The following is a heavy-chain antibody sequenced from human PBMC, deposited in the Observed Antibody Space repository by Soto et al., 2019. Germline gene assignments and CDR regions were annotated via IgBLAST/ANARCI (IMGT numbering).Heavy chain of an antibody. V-gene: IGHV3-9*01. CDR3: AKDIAGYSSGIDY. Sequence: EVQLVESGGGLVQPGRSLRLSCAASGFTFDDYAMHWVRQAPGKGLEWVSGISWNSGSIGYADSVKGRFTISRDNAKNSLYLQMNSLRAEDTALYYCAKDIAGYSSGIDYWGQGTPVTVSS. J-gene: IGHJ4*02. D-gene: IGHD6-19*01. CDR1: GFTFDDYA. CDR2: ISWNSGSI.